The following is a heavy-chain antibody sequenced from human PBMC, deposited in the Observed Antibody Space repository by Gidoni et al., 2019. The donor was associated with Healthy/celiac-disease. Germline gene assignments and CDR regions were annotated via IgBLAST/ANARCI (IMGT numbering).Heavy chain of an antibody. V-gene: IGHV1-24*01. J-gene: IGHJ4*02. D-gene: IGHD3-3*01. CDR2: FDPADGET. CDR1: GYTLTELP. Sequence: QLQLVQSGAEQKKPGACVKVSGKVSGYTLTELPMHWVRQAPGEGLEWMGGFDPADGETVYAQKFQGRVTMTEDTSTDTAYMELSSLRSEDTAVYYCANYDFWGGSFNWGQGTRVTVSS. CDR3: ANYDFWGGSFN.